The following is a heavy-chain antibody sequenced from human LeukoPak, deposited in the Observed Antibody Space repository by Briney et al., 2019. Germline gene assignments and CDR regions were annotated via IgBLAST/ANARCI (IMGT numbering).Heavy chain of an antibody. CDR1: GDSISSGAYY. CDR3: ARGRSSSWSPNWFDP. D-gene: IGHD6-13*01. J-gene: IGHJ5*02. Sequence: SQTLSLTCTVSGDSISSGAYYWSWIRQHPGEGLEWIGYIYHTGSTYYNPPLKSRLTISVDTSKNQFSLRLSSVTAADTAVYYCARGRSSSWSPNWFDPWGQGTLVAVSS. CDR2: IYHTGST. V-gene: IGHV4-31*03.